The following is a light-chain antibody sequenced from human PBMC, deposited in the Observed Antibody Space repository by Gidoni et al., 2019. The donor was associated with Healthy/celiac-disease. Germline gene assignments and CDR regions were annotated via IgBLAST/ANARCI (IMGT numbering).Light chain of an antibody. CDR3: QQRSNWLAWT. J-gene: IGKJ1*01. CDR1: QSVSSY. V-gene: IGKV3-11*01. Sequence: DIVLTQSPATLSLSPGERATLSCSASQSVSSYLAWYQQKPGQAPRLLIYDAANRATGIPARFSGSGSGTDFTLTISSLEPEDFAVYYCQQRSNWLAWTFGQGTKVEIK. CDR2: DAA.